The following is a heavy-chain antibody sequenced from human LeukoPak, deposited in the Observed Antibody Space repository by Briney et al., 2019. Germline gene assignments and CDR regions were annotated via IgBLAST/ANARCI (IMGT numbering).Heavy chain of an antibody. CDR1: GYTFTSYA. CDR3: ARDLVVITPHGMDV. V-gene: IGHV7-4-1*02. Sequence: ASVKVSCKASGYTFTSYAMNWVRQAPGQGLEWMGWINTNTGNPTYAQGFTGRFVFSLDTSVSTAYLQISSLKAEDTAVYYCARDLVVITPHGMDVWGQGTTVTVSS. D-gene: IGHD3-22*01. CDR2: INTNTGNP. J-gene: IGHJ6*02.